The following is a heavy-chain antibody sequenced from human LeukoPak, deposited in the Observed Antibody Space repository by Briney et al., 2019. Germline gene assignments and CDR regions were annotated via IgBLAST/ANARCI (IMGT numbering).Heavy chain of an antibody. CDR1: GYTFTSYY. Sequence: GASVKVSCKASGYTFTSYYMHWVRQAPGQGLEWMGIINPSGGSTSYAQKFQGRVTMTRDMSTSTVYMELSRLRSDDTAVYYCARALGAADFDYWGQGTLVTVSS. CDR3: ARALGAADFDY. J-gene: IGHJ4*02. D-gene: IGHD1-26*01. V-gene: IGHV1-46*01. CDR2: INPSGGST.